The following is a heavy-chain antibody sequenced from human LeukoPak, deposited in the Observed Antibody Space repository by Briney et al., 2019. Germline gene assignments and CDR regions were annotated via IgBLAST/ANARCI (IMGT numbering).Heavy chain of an antibody. Sequence: SGGSLRLSCAASGFTFSNAWMNWVRQAPGKGLEWGGRIKSKTDGGTTDYAAPVKGRFTISRDDSKNTLYLQMNSLKTEDTAVYYCTTDRIVVVTAIVDYWGQGTLVTVSS. CDR3: TTDRIVVVTAIVDY. CDR2: IKSKTDGGTT. CDR1: GFTFSNAW. J-gene: IGHJ4*02. V-gene: IGHV3-15*07. D-gene: IGHD2-21*02.